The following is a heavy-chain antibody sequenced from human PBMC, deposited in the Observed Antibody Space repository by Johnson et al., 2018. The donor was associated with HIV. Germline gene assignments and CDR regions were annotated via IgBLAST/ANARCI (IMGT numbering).Heavy chain of an antibody. J-gene: IGHJ3*02. D-gene: IGHD5-18*01. Sequence: VQLVESGGGLVQPGGSLRLSCAASGFTFSSHSMNWVRQAPGTGLEWVSSFSSSGGSTYYADSVKGRFTTSRDNSKNTLYLQMNSLRAEDTAVYYCAKERVTWSSRGDAFDIWGQGTMVTVSS. CDR3: AKERVTWSSRGDAFDI. V-gene: IGHV3-23*04. CDR2: FSSSGGST. CDR1: GFTFSSHS.